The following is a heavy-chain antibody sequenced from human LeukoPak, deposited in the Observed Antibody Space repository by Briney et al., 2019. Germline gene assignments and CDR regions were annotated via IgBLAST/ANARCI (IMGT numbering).Heavy chain of an antibody. CDR2: INPNSGGT. J-gene: IGHJ4*02. D-gene: IGHD3-10*01. V-gene: IGHV1-2*02. CDR3: ASDYGSGSYYQFNY. Sequence: ASVKVSCKASGYTFTGYYMHWVRQAPGQGLEWMGWINPNSGGTNYAQKFQGRVTMTRDTSISTAYMELSRLRSDDTAVYYCASDYGSGSYYQFNYWGQGTLVTVSS. CDR1: GYTFTGYY.